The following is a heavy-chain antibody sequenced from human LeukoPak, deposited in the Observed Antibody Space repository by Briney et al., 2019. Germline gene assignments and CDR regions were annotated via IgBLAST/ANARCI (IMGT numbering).Heavy chain of an antibody. J-gene: IGHJ4*02. V-gene: IGHV1-69*06. CDR2: IIPIFGTA. Sequence: ASVKVSCKASGGNFSGYAISWVRQAPGQGLEWMGGIIPIFGTANYAQKFQGRVTITADKSTSTAYMELSSLRSEDTAVYYCARVAPYYGSGSYYNLLFDYWGQGTLVTVSS. CDR3: ARVAPYYGSGSYYNLLFDY. D-gene: IGHD3-10*01. CDR1: GGNFSGYA.